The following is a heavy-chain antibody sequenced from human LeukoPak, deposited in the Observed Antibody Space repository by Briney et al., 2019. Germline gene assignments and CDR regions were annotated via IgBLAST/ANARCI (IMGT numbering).Heavy chain of an antibody. CDR1: GSSISSYH. D-gene: IGHD6-13*01. Sequence: SETLSLTCTVSGSSISSYHWTWIRQPAGKGLEWIGRLSASGSTNFNPSLKSRVTTSVDKSKKQFSLKVSSVTAADTAVYYCARDADGAAQFDPWGQGTLVTVSS. CDR2: LSASGST. V-gene: IGHV4-4*07. CDR3: ARDADGAAQFDP. J-gene: IGHJ5*02.